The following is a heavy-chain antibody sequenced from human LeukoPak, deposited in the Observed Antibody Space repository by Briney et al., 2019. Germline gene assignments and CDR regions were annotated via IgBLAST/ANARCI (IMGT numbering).Heavy chain of an antibody. CDR3: ATDGLGLLPGDVFDI. V-gene: IGHV3-74*01. Sequence: GGSLRLSCAASGFTFSSYWMHWVRQAPRKGLVWVSRINSDGTSTKYADSDGTSTGYADSVKGRFTISRDNAKNSLYLQMNSLRAEDTAVYYCATDGLGLLPGDVFDIWGQGTMVTVSS. D-gene: IGHD1-14*01. J-gene: IGHJ3*02. CDR1: GFTFSSYW. CDR2: INSDGTST.